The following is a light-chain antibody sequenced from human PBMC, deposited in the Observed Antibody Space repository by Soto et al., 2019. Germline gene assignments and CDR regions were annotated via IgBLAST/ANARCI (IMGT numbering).Light chain of an antibody. CDR2: GVF. V-gene: IGKV3-20*01. CDR3: KHYDGSPRT. Sequence: ETVLTQSPGTVSLSPGERATLSCTTSQSVRSNYLAWYQQKPGQAPRLLIYGVFNRATGIPDRFSGSGSGTDFTLTISGLEPEDSAVYYCKHYDGSPRTFGQGTKVDIK. CDR1: QSVRSNY. J-gene: IGKJ2*01.